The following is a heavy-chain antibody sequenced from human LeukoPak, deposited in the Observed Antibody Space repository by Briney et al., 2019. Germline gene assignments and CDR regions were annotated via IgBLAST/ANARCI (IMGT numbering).Heavy chain of an antibody. CDR3: ARDPSYCGGDCYSEGGDAFDI. Sequence: GGSLRLSCAASGFTFSSYSMNWVRQAPGKGLEWVSYISSSSSTIYYADSVKGRFTISRDNAKNSLYLQMNSLRDEDTAVYYCARDPSYCGGDCYSEGGDAFDIWGQGTMVTVSS. J-gene: IGHJ3*02. D-gene: IGHD2-21*02. V-gene: IGHV3-48*02. CDR2: ISSSSSTI. CDR1: GFTFSSYS.